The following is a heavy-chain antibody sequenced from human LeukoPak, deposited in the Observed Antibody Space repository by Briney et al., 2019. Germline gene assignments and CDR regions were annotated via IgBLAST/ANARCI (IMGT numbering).Heavy chain of an antibody. V-gene: IGHV4-59*01. J-gene: IGHJ6*02. D-gene: IGHD6-19*01. Sequence: SETLSLTCTVSSGSISSYYWSWIRQPPGKGLEWIGYIYYSGSTNYNPSLKSRVTISVDTSKNQFSLKLSSVTAADTAVYYCARDSPNSSGWTYYYYGMDVWGQGTTVTVSS. CDR3: ARDSPNSSGWTYYYYGMDV. CDR2: IYYSGST. CDR1: SGSISSYY.